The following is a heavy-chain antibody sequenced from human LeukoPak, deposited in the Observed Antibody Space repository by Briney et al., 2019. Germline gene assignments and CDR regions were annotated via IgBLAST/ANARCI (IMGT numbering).Heavy chain of an antibody. D-gene: IGHD4-17*01. CDR1: GFTFSSYW. CDR2: IYSDGSST. V-gene: IGHV3-74*01. J-gene: IGHJ4*02. CDR3: AREWYDYGDSQLGVYYFDY. Sequence: GGSLRLSCAASGFTFSSYWMHWVRQAPGKGLEWVSRIYSDGSSTSYADSVKGRFTISRDNAKNTLYLQMNSLRAEDTAVYYCAREWYDYGDSQLGVYYFDYWGQGTLVTVSS.